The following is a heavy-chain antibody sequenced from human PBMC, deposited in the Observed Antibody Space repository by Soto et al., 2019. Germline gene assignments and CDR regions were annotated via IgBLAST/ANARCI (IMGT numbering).Heavy chain of an antibody. D-gene: IGHD6-6*01. J-gene: IGHJ4*02. Sequence: SETLSLTCTVSGGSISSSSYYWGWIRQPPGKGLEWIGSIYYSGSTYYNPSLKSRVTISVDTSKNQFSLKLSSVTAADTAVYYCARQYPPAPQPLAARGDRSGDYFDYWGQGTLVTVSS. CDR1: GGSISSSSYY. CDR2: IYYSGST. CDR3: ARQYPPAPQPLAARGDRSGDYFDY. V-gene: IGHV4-39*01.